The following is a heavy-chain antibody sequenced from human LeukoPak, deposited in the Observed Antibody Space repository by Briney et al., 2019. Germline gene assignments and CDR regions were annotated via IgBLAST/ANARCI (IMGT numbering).Heavy chain of an antibody. D-gene: IGHD6-13*01. J-gene: IGHJ4*02. CDR1: GGSISSYY. CDR2: IYSTGST. CDR3: ARQIASAGTAGFDF. V-gene: IGHV4-4*07. Sequence: PSETLSLTGTVSGGSISSYYWSWIRQPAGKGLEWIGRIYSTGSTNHNPSLKSRVTMSVDTSKNQCSLRLRSVTAADTAVYYCARQIASAGTAGFDFWGQGALVTVSS.